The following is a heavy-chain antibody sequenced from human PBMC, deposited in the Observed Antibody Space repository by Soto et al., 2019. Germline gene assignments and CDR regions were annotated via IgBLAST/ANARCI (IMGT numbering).Heavy chain of an antibody. D-gene: IGHD1-20*01. CDR2: IYYSGST. CDR1: GGSISSSSYY. J-gene: IGHJ6*03. CDR3: ARRYSRYYMDV. Sequence: QLQLQESGPGLVKPSETLSLTCAVSGGSISSSSYYWGWIRQPPGKGLEWIGSIYYSGSTYYNQSLKSRVTISVDTSKNQFALKLSSVTAADTAVYYCARRYSRYYMDVWGKGTTVNVSS. V-gene: IGHV4-39*01.